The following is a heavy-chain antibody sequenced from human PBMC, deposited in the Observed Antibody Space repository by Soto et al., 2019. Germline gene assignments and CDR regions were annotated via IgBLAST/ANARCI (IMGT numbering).Heavy chain of an antibody. CDR3: ASRMYYYDSSGPTPMADAFDI. Sequence: GASVKVSCKASGGTFSSYAISWVRQAPGQGLEWMGGIIPIFGTANYAQKFQGRVTITADKSTSTAYMELSSLRSEDTAVYYCASRMYYYDSSGPTPMADAFDIWGQGTMVTVSS. V-gene: IGHV1-69*06. CDR1: GGTFSSYA. D-gene: IGHD3-22*01. CDR2: IIPIFGTA. J-gene: IGHJ3*02.